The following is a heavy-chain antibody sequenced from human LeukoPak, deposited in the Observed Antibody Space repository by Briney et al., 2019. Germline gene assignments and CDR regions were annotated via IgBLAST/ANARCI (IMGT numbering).Heavy chain of an antibody. J-gene: IGHJ5*02. Sequence: SCKASGYTFTSYYMHWVRQAPGKGLEWVAFIRYDGSNKYYADSVKGRFTISRDNSKNTLYLQMNSLRAEDTAVYYCAKDYWFDPWGQGTLVTVSS. CDR2: IRYDGSNK. CDR3: AKDYWFDP. V-gene: IGHV3-30*02. CDR1: GYTFTSYY.